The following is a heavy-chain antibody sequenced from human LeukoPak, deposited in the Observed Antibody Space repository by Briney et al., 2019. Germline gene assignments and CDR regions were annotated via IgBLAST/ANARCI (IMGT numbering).Heavy chain of an antibody. Sequence: PGGSLRLSCAASGFTFSIYSMNWVRQAPGKGLEWVSSISSSGSYIYYADSVKGRFTISRDNANNSLYLQMNSLRAEDTAVYYCARDLIRDYSNYPKENWFDPWGQGTLVTVSS. D-gene: IGHD4-11*01. V-gene: IGHV3-21*01. J-gene: IGHJ5*02. CDR2: ISSSGSYI. CDR1: GFTFSIYS. CDR3: ARDLIRDYSNYPKENWFDP.